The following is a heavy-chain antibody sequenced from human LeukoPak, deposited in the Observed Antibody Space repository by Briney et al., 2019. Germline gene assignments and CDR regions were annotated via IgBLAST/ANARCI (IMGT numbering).Heavy chain of an antibody. CDR1: GFTFSSYE. V-gene: IGHV3-48*03. CDR2: ISSSGSTI. J-gene: IGHJ4*02. D-gene: IGHD6-19*01. CDR3: ARGRGSGWSYYFDY. Sequence: PGGSLRLSCAASGFTFSSYEMNWVRQAPGKGLEWVSYISSSGSTIYYADSVKGRFAISRDSAKNSLYLQMNSLRAEDTAVYYCARGRGSGWSYYFDYWGQGTLVTVSS.